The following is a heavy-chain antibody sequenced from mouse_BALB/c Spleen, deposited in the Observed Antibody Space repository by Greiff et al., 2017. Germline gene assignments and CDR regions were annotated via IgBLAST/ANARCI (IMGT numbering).Heavy chain of an antibody. J-gene: IGHJ2*01. CDR2: INPYNGAT. CDR1: GYSFTGYY. D-gene: IGHD2-4*01. CDR3: ARGWVITLYYFDY. V-gene: IGHV1-31*01. Sequence: EVQGVESGPELVKPGASVKISCKASGYSFTGYYMHWVKQSHVKSLEWIGRINPYNGATSYNQNFKDKASLTVDKSSSTAYMELHSLTSEDSAVYYCARGWVITLYYFDYWGQGTTLTVSS.